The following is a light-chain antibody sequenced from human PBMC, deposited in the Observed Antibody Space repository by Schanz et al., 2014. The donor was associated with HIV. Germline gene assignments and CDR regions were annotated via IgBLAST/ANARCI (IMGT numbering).Light chain of an antibody. J-gene: IGKJ3*01. CDR1: QNVRSN. Sequence: EIVLTQSPGTLSLSPGERATLSCRASQNVRSNLAWYQQKPGQAPRLIIFGASSRATGIPDRFSGSGSGTDFTLTIARLEPEDFAVYYCQQYGTSFTFGPGTKVEIK. CDR3: QQYGTSFT. V-gene: IGKV3-20*01. CDR2: GAS.